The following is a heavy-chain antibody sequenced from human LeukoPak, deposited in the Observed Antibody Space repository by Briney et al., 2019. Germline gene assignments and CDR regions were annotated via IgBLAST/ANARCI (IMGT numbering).Heavy chain of an antibody. J-gene: IGHJ4*02. Sequence: GGSLRLSCAASGFIFGSYTMSWVRQAPGKGLEWVAVMSYNGDNIDYAGSVKGRFTISRDNSRNTLYLQINSLRIEDTAVYYCARDTLIPAALRASALDSWGQGALVTVSS. CDR2: MSYNGDNI. CDR3: ARDTLIPAALRASALDS. V-gene: IGHV3-30-3*01. D-gene: IGHD6-25*01. CDR1: GFIFGSYT.